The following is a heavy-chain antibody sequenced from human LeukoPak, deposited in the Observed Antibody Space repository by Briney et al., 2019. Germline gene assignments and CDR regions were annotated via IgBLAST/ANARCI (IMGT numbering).Heavy chain of an antibody. D-gene: IGHD6-19*01. Sequence: PSETLSLYCDVSGGSISTIDYYWAWIRQPPGKGLEWIGSISYRGTTYYNPSLRNRVALSVDTSTNQFSLRLTSATATDTAVYYCARKWSRLGYSSDWFFDTWGQGSLVTVSS. CDR2: ISYRGTT. J-gene: IGHJ4*02. CDR1: GGSISTIDYY. CDR3: ARKWSRLGYSSDWFFDT. V-gene: IGHV4-39*01.